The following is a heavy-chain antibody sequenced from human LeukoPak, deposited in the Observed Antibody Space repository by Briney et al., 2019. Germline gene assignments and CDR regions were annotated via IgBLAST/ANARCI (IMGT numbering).Heavy chain of an antibody. J-gene: IGHJ6*03. Sequence: ASVKVSCKASGYTFTSYDINWVRQATGQGLEWMGWMNPNSGGTNYAQKFQGRVTMTRDTSISTAYMELSRLRSDDTAVYYCARGGITGTRGDYMDVWGKGTTVTVSS. D-gene: IGHD1-20*01. CDR2: MNPNSGGT. CDR3: ARGGITGTRGDYMDV. V-gene: IGHV1-2*02. CDR1: GYTFTSYD.